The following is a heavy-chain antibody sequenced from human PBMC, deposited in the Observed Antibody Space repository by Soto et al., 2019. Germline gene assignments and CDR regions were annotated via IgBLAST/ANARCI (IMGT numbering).Heavy chain of an antibody. V-gene: IGHV1-69*08. Sequence: QVQLVQSGAEVKKPGSSVKVSCKASGGTFSSYTISWVRQAPGQGLEWMGRIIPILGIANYAQKFQGRVTITADKSTSTAYMELSSLRSEDTAVYYCARDRESPHDYGEQTARMDVWGKGTTVTVSS. CDR1: GGTFSSYT. J-gene: IGHJ6*03. CDR3: ARDRESPHDYGEQTARMDV. D-gene: IGHD4-17*01. CDR2: IIPILGIA.